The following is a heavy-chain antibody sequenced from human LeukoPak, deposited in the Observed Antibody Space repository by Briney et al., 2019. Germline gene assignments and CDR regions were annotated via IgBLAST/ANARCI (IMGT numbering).Heavy chain of an antibody. V-gene: IGHV4-39*07. CDR1: GGSISSSSYY. CDR2: IYYSGST. CDR3: ARNYDCSGYNLNYFDY. Sequence: SETLSLTCTVSGGSISSSSYYWGWIRQPPGKGLEWIGSIYYSGSTYYNPSLKSRVTISVDTSKTQFSLKLSSVTAADTAVYYCARNYDCSGYNLNYFDYWGQGTLVTVSS. J-gene: IGHJ4*02. D-gene: IGHD3-22*01.